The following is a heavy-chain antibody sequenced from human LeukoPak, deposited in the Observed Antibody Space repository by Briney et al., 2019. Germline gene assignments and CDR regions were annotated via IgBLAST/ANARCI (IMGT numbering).Heavy chain of an antibody. V-gene: IGHV3-23*01. CDR1: GFTFSTYA. J-gene: IGHJ4*02. D-gene: IGHD5-24*01. CDR3: ARGQYQMEY. CDR2: ISDSGDTT. Sequence: GGSLRLSCAASGFTFSTYAMTWVRQAPGKGLECVSGISDSGDTTYYADSVKGRFTISRDNSKNTLYVQMNSLRVEDTAVYYCARGQYQMEYWGQGTLDTVSS.